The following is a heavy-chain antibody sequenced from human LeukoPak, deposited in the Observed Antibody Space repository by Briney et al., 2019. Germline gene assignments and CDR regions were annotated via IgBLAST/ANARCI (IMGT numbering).Heavy chain of an antibody. D-gene: IGHD3-9*01. CDR1: GGSFSGYY. V-gene: IGHV4-34*01. Sequence: SETLSLTCAVYGGSFSGYYWSWIRQPPGKGLEWIGEINHSGSTNYNPSLKSRVTISVDTSKNQFSLKLSSVTAADTAVYYCACLFPDYWGQGTLVTVSS. CDR2: INHSGST. J-gene: IGHJ4*02. CDR3: ACLFPDY.